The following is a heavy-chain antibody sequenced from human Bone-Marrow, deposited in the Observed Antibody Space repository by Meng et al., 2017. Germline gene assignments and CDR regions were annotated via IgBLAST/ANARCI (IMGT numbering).Heavy chain of an antibody. CDR2: INHSGST. Sequence: VQPQQWGAGLLKPSETLSLTCAVYGGSFSGYYWSWIRQPPGKGLEWIGEINHSGSTNYNPSLKSRVTISVDTSKNQFSLKLSSVTAADTAVYYCARGPPDCSSTSCYALDAFDIWGQGTMVTVSS. D-gene: IGHD2-2*01. CDR1: GGSFSGYY. V-gene: IGHV4-34*01. J-gene: IGHJ3*02. CDR3: ARGPPDCSSTSCYALDAFDI.